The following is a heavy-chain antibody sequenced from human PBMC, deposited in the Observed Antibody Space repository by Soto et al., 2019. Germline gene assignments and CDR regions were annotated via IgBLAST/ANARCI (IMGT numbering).Heavy chain of an antibody. CDR3: AKALGELSPESYDY. D-gene: IGHD3-16*02. V-gene: IGHV3-30*18. CDR1: GFTFSSYA. CDR2: ISYDGSDK. Sequence: QVQLVESGGGVVQPGRSLRLSCAASGFTFSSYAMHWVRQAPGKGLEWVAVISYDGSDKYYADSVKGRFTISRDNSKNTLNLQLNSLRAEDKAVYYCAKALGELSPESYDYWGQGTLITVSS. J-gene: IGHJ4*02.